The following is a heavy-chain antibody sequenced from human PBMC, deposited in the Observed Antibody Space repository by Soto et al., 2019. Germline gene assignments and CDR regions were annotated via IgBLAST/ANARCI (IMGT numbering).Heavy chain of an antibody. Sequence: SLRLSCATSGFTFSDHYMTWIRQAPGKGLEFISYISPGGRYTNYGDSVKGRFTISRDNAKNSLFLQVNTLRDEDTAVYYCSRGGGGGVFAHWGQGTLVTVSS. CDR1: GFTFSDHY. CDR3: SRGGGGGVFAH. CDR2: ISPGGRYT. D-gene: IGHD2-21*01. V-gene: IGHV3-11*05. J-gene: IGHJ4*02.